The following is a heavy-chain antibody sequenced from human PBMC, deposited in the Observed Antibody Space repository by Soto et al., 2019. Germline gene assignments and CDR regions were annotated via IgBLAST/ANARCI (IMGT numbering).Heavy chain of an antibody. J-gene: IGHJ4*02. CDR3: DREGPYSDYGDYTTFDY. CDR2: IYYSGST. Sequence: SETLSLTCTVSCGSISSGDYYWSWIRQPPGKGLEWIGYIYYSGSTYYNPSLKSRVTISVDTSKNQFSPKLSSVTAADTAVYYCDREGPYSDYGDYTTFDYCVQGSLVPVSS. CDR1: CGSISSGDYY. V-gene: IGHV4-30-4*01. D-gene: IGHD4-17*01.